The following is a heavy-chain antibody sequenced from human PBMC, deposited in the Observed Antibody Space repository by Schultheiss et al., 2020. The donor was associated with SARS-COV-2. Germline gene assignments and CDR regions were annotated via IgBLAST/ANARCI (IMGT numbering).Heavy chain of an antibody. V-gene: IGHV3-23*01. Sequence: GGSLRLSCATSGFTFSNFGMGWVRQAPGKGLEWVAGISGGGGGGSTYYADSVKGRFTISRDNSKNTLYLQMNSLRAEDTALYYCAKDIYGSGRDYYGMDVWGRGTTVTVSS. CDR1: GFTFSNFG. CDR3: AKDIYGSGRDYYGMDV. CDR2: ISGGGGGGST. D-gene: IGHD3-10*01. J-gene: IGHJ6*02.